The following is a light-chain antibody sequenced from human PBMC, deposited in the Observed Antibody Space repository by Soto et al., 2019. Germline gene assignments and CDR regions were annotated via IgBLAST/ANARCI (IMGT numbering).Light chain of an antibody. CDR1: SSDVGDYDY. CDR2: DVS. V-gene: IGLV2-11*01. J-gene: IGLJ1*01. CDR3: CSYAGTSTDV. Sequence: QSALTQPPSVSGSPGQSVTISCTGTSSDVGDYDYVSWYLQHPGTAPKLPISDVSRRHSGVPDRFSGSKSGNTASLTISGLQVDDEGDYYCCSYAGTSTDVFGTGTKLTVL.